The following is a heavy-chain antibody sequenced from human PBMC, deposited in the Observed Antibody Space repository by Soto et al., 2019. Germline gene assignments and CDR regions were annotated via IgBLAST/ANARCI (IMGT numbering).Heavy chain of an antibody. D-gene: IGHD5-18*01. Sequence: GGSLRLSCAVSGFTFTSYAMTWVRQAPGKGLEWVSAISGSGGSEFYADSVKGRFTISRDNSKNTLYLQVKSLRAEDTALYYCAKGDTTMITDYYAMDVWGQGTTVTVSS. V-gene: IGHV3-23*01. CDR3: AKGDTTMITDYYAMDV. CDR2: ISGSGGSE. J-gene: IGHJ6*02. CDR1: GFTFTSYA.